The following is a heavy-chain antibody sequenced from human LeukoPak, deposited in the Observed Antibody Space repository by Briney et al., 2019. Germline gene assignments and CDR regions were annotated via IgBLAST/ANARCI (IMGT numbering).Heavy chain of an antibody. J-gene: IGHJ5*02. D-gene: IGHD2-2*01. CDR2: ISYDGSNK. CDR3: ARDRVGVQVPAANTNWFDP. Sequence: GGSLRLSCAASGFTFSSYAMHWVRQAPGKGLEWVAVISYDGSNKYYAGSVKGRFTISRDNSKNTLYLQMNSLRAEDTAVYYCARDRVGVQVPAANTNWFDPWGQGTLVTVSS. CDR1: GFTFSSYA. V-gene: IGHV3-30-3*01.